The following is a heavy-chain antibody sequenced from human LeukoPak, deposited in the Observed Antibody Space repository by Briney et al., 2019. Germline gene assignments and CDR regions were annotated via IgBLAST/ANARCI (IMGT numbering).Heavy chain of an antibody. D-gene: IGHD3-22*01. CDR1: GGSISSSSYY. CDR3: ARGEKNYYDSSGFDY. J-gene: IGHJ4*02. Sequence: PSETLSLTCTVSGGSISSSSYYWGWIRQPPGKGLEWIGSIYYSGSTYYNPSLKSRVTISVDTSKNQFSLKLSSVTAADTAVYYCARGEKNYYDSSGFDYWGQGTLVTVSS. V-gene: IGHV4-39*01. CDR2: IYYSGST.